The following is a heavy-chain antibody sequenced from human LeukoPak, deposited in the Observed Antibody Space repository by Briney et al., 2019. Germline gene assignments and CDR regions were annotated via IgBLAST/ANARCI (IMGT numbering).Heavy chain of an antibody. J-gene: IGHJ4*02. CDR1: GFTFSSHG. Sequence: PGRSLRLSCAASGFTFSSHGMPWVRQAPGKGLEWVAVIWYDGSKKYYADSVKGRFTISRDNSKNTLSLQMNSLRAEDTAVYYCARYYGDYGSFDYWGQGTLVTVSS. D-gene: IGHD4-17*01. CDR2: IWYDGSKK. V-gene: IGHV3-33*01. CDR3: ARYYGDYGSFDY.